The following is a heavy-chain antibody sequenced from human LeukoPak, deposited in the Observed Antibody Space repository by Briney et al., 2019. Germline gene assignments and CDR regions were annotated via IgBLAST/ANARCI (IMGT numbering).Heavy chain of an antibody. D-gene: IGHD2-21*02. CDR2: INHSGST. CDR1: GGSFSGYY. J-gene: IGHJ1*01. CDR3: AGAGHIVVVTAIRHFQH. Sequence: KPSETLSLTCAVYGGSFSGYYWSWIRQPPGKRLEWIGEINHSGSTNYNPSLKSRVTISVDTSKNQFSLKLSSVTAADTAVYYCAGAGHIVVVTAIRHFQHWGQGTLVTVSS. V-gene: IGHV4-34*01.